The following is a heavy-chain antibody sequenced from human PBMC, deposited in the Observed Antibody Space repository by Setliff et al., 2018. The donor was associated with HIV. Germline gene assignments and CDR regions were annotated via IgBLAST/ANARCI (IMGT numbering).Heavy chain of an antibody. J-gene: IGHJ4*02. CDR2: ISVSGTYI. CDR3: ATDPRRLSY. D-gene: IGHD2-21*01. V-gene: IGHV3-11*04. Sequence: GGSLRLSCAASGFAFTNYYMSWIRQAPGKGLELLSYISVSGTYIKYADSVKGRFTISRDNAKNSLYLQMNSLRAEETAVYYCATDPRRLSYWGQGTLVTVSS. CDR1: GFAFTNYY.